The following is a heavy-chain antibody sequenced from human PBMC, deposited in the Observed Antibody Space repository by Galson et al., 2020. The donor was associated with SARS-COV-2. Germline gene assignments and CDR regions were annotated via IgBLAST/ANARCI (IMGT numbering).Heavy chain of an antibody. CDR3: ASGDGYNSFDY. Sequence: ADSVKGRFTISRDNSKNTLYLQMNSLRAEDTAVYYCASGDGYNSFDYWGQGTLVTVSS. J-gene: IGHJ4*02. D-gene: IGHD5-12*01. V-gene: IGHV3-30*01.